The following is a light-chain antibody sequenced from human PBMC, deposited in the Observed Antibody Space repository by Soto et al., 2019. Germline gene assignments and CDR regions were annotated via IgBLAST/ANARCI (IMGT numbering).Light chain of an antibody. Sequence: DIVLTQSPDSLAVSLGERATINCKSSQSVLHSSNKKNYLAWYQQKPGQSPKLLIYWASTREFGVPGRFSGSGSVTDFTLTISGLQAEDGAIYYCQQYYSTPLTFGGGT. V-gene: IGKV4-1*01. CDR2: WAS. CDR3: QQYYSTPLT. J-gene: IGKJ4*01. CDR1: QSVLHSSNKKNY.